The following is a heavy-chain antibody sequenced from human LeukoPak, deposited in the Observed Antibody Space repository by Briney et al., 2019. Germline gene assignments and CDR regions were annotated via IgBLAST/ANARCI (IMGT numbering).Heavy chain of an antibody. CDR2: IIPIFGTA. J-gene: IGHJ4*02. CDR1: GGTFSSYA. V-gene: IGHV1-69*05. D-gene: IGHD6-19*01. Sequence: SVEVSCKASGGTFSSYAISWVRQAPGQGLEWMGRIIPIFGTANYAQKFQGRVTITTDESTSTAYMELSSLRSEDTAVYYCARASAVAGTGASGYWGQGTLVTVSS. CDR3: ARASAVAGTGASGY.